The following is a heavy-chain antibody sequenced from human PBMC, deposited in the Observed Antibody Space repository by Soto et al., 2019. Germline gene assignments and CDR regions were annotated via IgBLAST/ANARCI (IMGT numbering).Heavy chain of an antibody. V-gene: IGHV4-30-2*01. CDR1: GGSISSGGYS. D-gene: IGHD3-3*01. Sequence: SETLSLTCAVSGGSISSGGYSWSWIRQPPGKGLEWIGYIYHSGSTYYNPSLKSRVTISVDRSKNQFSLKLSSVTAADTAGYYCARLDFQMNWFDPWGQGTVVTVAS. J-gene: IGHJ5*02. CDR2: IYHSGST. CDR3: ARLDFQMNWFDP.